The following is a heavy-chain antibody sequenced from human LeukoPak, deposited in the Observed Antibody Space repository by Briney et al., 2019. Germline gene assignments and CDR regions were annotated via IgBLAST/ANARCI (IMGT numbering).Heavy chain of an antibody. CDR2: ISKSGDTV. CDR3: ARRYCSGHSCWFDP. D-gene: IGHD2-15*01. V-gene: IGHV3-11*01. Sequence: GGSLRLSCAASGFTFRDSPMIWIRQAPGKGLEWVSNISKSGDTVHYADSAKGRFTISRDNANNSLYLQISNLRAEDTAVYYCARRYCSGHSCWFDPWGRGTLVIVSS. CDR1: GFTFRDSP. J-gene: IGHJ5*02.